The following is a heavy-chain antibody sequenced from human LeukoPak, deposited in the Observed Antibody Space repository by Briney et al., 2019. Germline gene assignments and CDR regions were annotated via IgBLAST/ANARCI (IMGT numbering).Heavy chain of an antibody. D-gene: IGHD3-10*01. CDR1: GFSFSNYA. Sequence: PGGSLRLSCAASGFSFSNYAMGWVRQAPGKGLEWVSSVSGSGRSTYYADSVKGRFTISRDNSTNTVYLQMSSLRAEDTAVYYCARDGRSGGNHDAFDIWGQGTVVTVSS. CDR3: ARDGRSGGNHDAFDI. V-gene: IGHV3-23*01. J-gene: IGHJ3*02. CDR2: VSGSGRST.